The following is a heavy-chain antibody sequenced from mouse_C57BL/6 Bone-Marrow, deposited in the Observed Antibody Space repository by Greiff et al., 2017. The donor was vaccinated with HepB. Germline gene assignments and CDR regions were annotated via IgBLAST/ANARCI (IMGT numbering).Heavy chain of an antibody. J-gene: IGHJ1*03. CDR3: ASLYYSNWYFDV. Sequence: EVKVEESGGGLVKPGGSLKLSCAASGFTFSDYGMHWVRQAPEKGLEWVAYISSGSSTIYYADTVKGRFTISRDNAKNTLFLQMTSLRSEDTAMYYCASLYYSNWYFDVWGTGTTVTVSS. CDR1: GFTFSDYG. CDR2: ISSGSSTI. D-gene: IGHD2-5*01. V-gene: IGHV5-17*01.